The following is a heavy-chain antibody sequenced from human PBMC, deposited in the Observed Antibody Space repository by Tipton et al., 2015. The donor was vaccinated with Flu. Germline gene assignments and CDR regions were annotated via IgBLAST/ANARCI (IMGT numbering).Heavy chain of an antibody. D-gene: IGHD3-10*01. CDR1: GTYVRSYF. V-gene: IGHV4-59*02. J-gene: IGHJ4*02. CDR3: ARGGRVGEAHY. CDR2: MYDSHSGST. Sequence: TLSLTCTVSGTYVRSYFWGWIRQPPGKGLEWIAFMYDSHSGSTNCNPSLKSRVTISVDASKNQFFLKLSSVTAADTAVYYCARGGRVGEAHYWGQGTLVAV.